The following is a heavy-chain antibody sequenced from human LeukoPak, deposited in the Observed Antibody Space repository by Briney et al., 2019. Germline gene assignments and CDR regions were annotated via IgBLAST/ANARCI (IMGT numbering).Heavy chain of an antibody. J-gene: IGHJ5*02. Sequence: PSETLSLTCTVSGASISGSGYYWGWIRQPPGKGLEWIGSIYSSGSTYYNASLQSRVTISVDTSKNQFSLKLSSVTAADTAVYYCARLRFDPWGQGTLVTVSS. V-gene: IGHV4-39*07. CDR2: IYSSGST. CDR3: ARLRFDP. CDR1: GASISGSGYY.